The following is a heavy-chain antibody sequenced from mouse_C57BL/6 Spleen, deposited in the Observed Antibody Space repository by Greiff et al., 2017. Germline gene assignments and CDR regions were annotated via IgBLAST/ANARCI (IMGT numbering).Heavy chain of an antibody. V-gene: IGHV1-55*01. CDR3: ARRDYGSSIYAMDY. CDR1: GYTFTSYW. D-gene: IGHD1-1*01. Sequence: QVQLQQPGAELVKPGASVKMSCKASGYTFTSYWITWVKQRPGQGLEWIGDIYPGSGSTNYNEKFKSKATLTVDTSSSTAYMQLSSLTSEDSAVYYCARRDYGSSIYAMDYWGQGTSVTVSS. J-gene: IGHJ4*01. CDR2: IYPGSGST.